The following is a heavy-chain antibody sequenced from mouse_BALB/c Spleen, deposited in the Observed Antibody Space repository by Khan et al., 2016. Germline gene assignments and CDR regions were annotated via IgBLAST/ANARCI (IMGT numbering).Heavy chain of an antibody. CDR1: GYSITSGYY. CDR3: ARDGVTGTFAY. Sequence: EVQLQESGPGLVKPSQSLSLTCSVTGYSITSGYYWNWIRQFPGNKLEWMGYISYDGTNYYNPSLKNRISITRDTSKNQFFLKLNSVTSEDTATYYCARDGVTGTFAYWGQGTLVTVSA. CDR2: ISYDGTN. V-gene: IGHV3-6*02. J-gene: IGHJ3*01. D-gene: IGHD4-1*01.